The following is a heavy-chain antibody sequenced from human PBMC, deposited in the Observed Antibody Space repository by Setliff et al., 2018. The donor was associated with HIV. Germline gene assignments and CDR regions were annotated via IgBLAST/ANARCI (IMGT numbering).Heavy chain of an antibody. CDR1: GGSISSYY. D-gene: IGHD6-13*01. CDR3: ARDLGLYSSSWARFDAFDI. V-gene: IGHV4-59*01. Sequence: PSETLSLTCTVSGGSISSYYWSWIRQPPGKGLEWIGYIYYSGSTNYNPSLKSRVTISVDTSNNQFSLKLSSVTAADTAVYYCARDLGLYSSSWARFDAFDIWGQGTMVTVSS. J-gene: IGHJ3*02. CDR2: IYYSGST.